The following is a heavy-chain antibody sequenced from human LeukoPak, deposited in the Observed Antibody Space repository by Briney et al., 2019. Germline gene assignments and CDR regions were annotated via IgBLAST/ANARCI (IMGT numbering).Heavy chain of an antibody. CDR2: ISSSSSTI. V-gene: IGHV3-48*01. D-gene: IGHD2-2*01. CDR1: GFTFSSYS. Sequence: GGSLRLSCAASGFTFSSYSMNWVRQAPGKGLEWVSYISSSSSTIYYADSVKGRFTISRDNAKNSLYLQMNSLRAEDTAVYYCARGYQWTRRHRQPLVYFDYWGQGTLVTVSS. J-gene: IGHJ4*02. CDR3: ARGYQWTRRHRQPLVYFDY.